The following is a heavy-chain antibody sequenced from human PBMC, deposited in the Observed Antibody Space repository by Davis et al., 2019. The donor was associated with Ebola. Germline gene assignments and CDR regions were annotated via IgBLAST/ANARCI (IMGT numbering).Heavy chain of an antibody. D-gene: IGHD4-23*01. CDR1: GYTFTSYA. CDR3: ARGGGPMDV. CDR2: INAGNGNT. J-gene: IGHJ6*02. Sequence: AASVKVSCKASGYTFTSYAMHWVRQAPGQRLEWMGWINAGNGNTKYSQKFQGRVTITADESTSTAYMELSSLRSEDTAVYYCARGGGPMDVWGQGTTVTVSS. V-gene: IGHV1-3*01.